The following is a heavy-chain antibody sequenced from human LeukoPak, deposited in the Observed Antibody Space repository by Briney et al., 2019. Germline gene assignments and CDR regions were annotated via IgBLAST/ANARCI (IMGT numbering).Heavy chain of an antibody. J-gene: IGHJ5*02. D-gene: IGHD3-22*01. V-gene: IGHV1-8*01. CDR3: ARVPYYYDSSGYYPPSNWFDP. CDR2: TNPNSGNT. Sequence: GASVKVSCKASGYTFTSYDINRVRQATGQGLEWMGWTNPNSGNTGYAQKFQGRVTMTRNTSISTAYMELSSLRSEDTAVYYCARVPYYYDSSGYYPPSNWFDPWGQGTLVTVSS. CDR1: GYTFTSYD.